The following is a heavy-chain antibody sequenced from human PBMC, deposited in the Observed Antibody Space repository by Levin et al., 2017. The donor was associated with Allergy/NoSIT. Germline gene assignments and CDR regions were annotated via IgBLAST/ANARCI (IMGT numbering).Heavy chain of an antibody. CDR1: GDAISRGGDY. D-gene: IGHD6-13*01. CDR2: SYYTGTT. V-gene: IGHV4-31*03. J-gene: IGHJ5*01. CDR3: AKATAVAGNFDS. Sequence: SCPVSGDAISRGGDYWTWIRQHPGKGLEWIGYSYYTGTTDYNPSLKNRLVISVDTSKNHFSLRLNSVTAADTAIYYCAKATAVAGNFDSWGQGTLVIVSS.